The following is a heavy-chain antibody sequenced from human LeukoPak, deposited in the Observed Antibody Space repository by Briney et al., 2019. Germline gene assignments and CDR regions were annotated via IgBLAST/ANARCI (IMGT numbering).Heavy chain of an antibody. Sequence: GGSLRLSCAASGFTFSSHWMSWVRQAPGKGLEWVANIKQDGSEKYYVDSVKGRFTISRDNAKNSLYLQMNSLRAEDTAVYYCARERLSDSSGYYWDYWGQGTLVTVSS. V-gene: IGHV3-7*01. CDR2: IKQDGSEK. D-gene: IGHD3-22*01. J-gene: IGHJ4*02. CDR3: ARERLSDSSGYYWDY. CDR1: GFTFSSHW.